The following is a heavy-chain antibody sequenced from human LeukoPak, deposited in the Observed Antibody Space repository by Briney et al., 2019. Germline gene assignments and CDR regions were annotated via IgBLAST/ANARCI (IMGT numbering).Heavy chain of an antibody. Sequence: PGGSLRLSCAASGFTFGDYYMTWIRQAPGKGLEWVSYISSSAITIQYADSVKGRFTISRDNAKNSLYLQMNNLRAEDTVVYYCARTPHGFGELLWDYWGQGTLVTVSS. CDR3: ARTPHGFGELLWDY. CDR1: GFTFGDYY. J-gene: IGHJ4*02. CDR2: ISSSAITI. D-gene: IGHD3-10*01. V-gene: IGHV3-11*01.